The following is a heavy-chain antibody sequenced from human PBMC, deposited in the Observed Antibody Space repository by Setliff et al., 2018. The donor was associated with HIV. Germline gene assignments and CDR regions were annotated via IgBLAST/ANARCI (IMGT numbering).Heavy chain of an antibody. Sequence: GGSLRLSCAASGFTFSNYTMSWVRQAPGKGLEWVSGISGSGGSTYYADSVKGRFTISRDNSKNTLYLQMNSLRAEDTAVYYCAKDQSSAGYYFDSWGQGTLVTVSS. V-gene: IGHV3-23*01. CDR2: ISGSGGST. J-gene: IGHJ4*02. CDR1: GFTFSNYT. CDR3: AKDQSSAGYYFDS. D-gene: IGHD6-25*01.